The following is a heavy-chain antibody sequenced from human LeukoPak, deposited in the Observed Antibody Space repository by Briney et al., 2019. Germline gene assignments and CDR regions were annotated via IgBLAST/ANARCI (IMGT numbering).Heavy chain of an antibody. Sequence: SETLSPTCTVSGRSISSYYCSWIRPPPGKGLEWIGYISYSGSTNYNPSLKSRVTISVDTSKNQFSLKLSSVTAADTAVYYCARWVVAATMTNWGQGTLVSVSS. CDR3: ARWVVAATMTN. V-gene: IGHV4-59*01. CDR2: ISYSGST. D-gene: IGHD2-15*01. J-gene: IGHJ4*02. CDR1: GRSISSYY.